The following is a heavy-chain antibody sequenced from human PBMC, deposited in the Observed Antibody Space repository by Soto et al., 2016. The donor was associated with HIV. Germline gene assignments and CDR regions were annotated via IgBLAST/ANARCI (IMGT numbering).Heavy chain of an antibody. Sequence: QVQLVQSGAEVKKPGASVKVSCKASGYTFSNHDINWVRQAPGQGLEWMGWMNPISGNTGYAEKFQGRVTITKDNSIRTAYMEVTSLSFEDTAVYYCARGGVVAGDWPRRDYYYMDVWGKGTTVTVSS. J-gene: IGHJ6*03. CDR3: ARGGVVAGDWPRRDYYYMDV. CDR2: MNPISGNT. V-gene: IGHV1-8*02. D-gene: IGHD6-19*01. CDR1: GYTFSNHD.